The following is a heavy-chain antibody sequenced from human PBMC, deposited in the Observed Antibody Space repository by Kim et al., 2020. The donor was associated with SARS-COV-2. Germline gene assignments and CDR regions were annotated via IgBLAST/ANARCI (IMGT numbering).Heavy chain of an antibody. Sequence: VSVKGRFTGSRDNAKNSVYLQMNSLRVEDTALYYCAKESGSGAIGDWFDPWGQGTLVTVSS. J-gene: IGHJ5*02. V-gene: IGHV3-9*01. D-gene: IGHD3-3*01. CDR3: AKESGSGAIGDWFDP.